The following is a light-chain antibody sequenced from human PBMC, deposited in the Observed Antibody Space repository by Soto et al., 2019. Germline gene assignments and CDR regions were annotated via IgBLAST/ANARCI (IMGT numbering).Light chain of an antibody. CDR3: SSYTRSNTYV. V-gene: IGLV2-14*01. J-gene: IGLJ1*01. CDR1: SSDVGAYNY. CDR2: DVS. Sequence: QSALTQPASVSGCPGQSITISCTGTSSDVGAYNYVSWYQQHPGKDPKLMIYDVSNRPSGVSNRFSGSKSGNTASLTISGLQAEDEADYYCSSYTRSNTYVFGTGTKVTVL.